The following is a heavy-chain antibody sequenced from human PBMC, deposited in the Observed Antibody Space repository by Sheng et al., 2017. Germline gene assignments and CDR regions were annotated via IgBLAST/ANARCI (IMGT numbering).Heavy chain of an antibody. CDR3: ARDVSGMVGNTAWFDP. CDR1: GYTFTSHG. J-gene: IGHJ5*02. V-gene: IGHV1-18*01. D-gene: IGHD2-8*01. CDR2: ISAYNDNT. Sequence: VQLVQSGGEVRKPGAAVKVSCKASGYTFTSHGFSWVRQAPGQGLEWMGWISAYNDNTNYAQKFQGRVTLTTDTSTSTVYMELRSLRSDDTAVYYCARDVSGMVGNTAWFDPWGQGTLVTVSS.